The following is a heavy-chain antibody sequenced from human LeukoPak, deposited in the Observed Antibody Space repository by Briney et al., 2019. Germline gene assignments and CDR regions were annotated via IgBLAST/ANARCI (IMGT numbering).Heavy chain of an antibody. Sequence: GGSLRLSCAASGFTFSSYGMHWVRQAPGKGLEWVAVISYDGSNKYYADSAKGRFTISRDNSKNTLYLQMNSMRAEDTAAYYYANSYFEYGRDEGGAFDIWGQGTMVTVSS. J-gene: IGHJ3*02. CDR2: ISYDGSNK. CDR3: ANSYFEYGRDEGGAFDI. V-gene: IGHV3-30*18. CDR1: GFTFSSYG. D-gene: IGHD3-9*01.